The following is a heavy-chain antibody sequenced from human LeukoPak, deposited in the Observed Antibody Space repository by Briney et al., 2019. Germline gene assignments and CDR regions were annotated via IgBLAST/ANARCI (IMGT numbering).Heavy chain of an antibody. CDR2: VSTYNGDT. CDR3: ARAESMALYFLY. D-gene: IGHD1-14*01. Sequence: ASVKVSCKXSGYTFTDFGFTWVRQAPGQGLEWMGWVSTYNGDTDYSKKFQDRVTMTTESSTQTTFMELRNLRSDDTAVYYCARAESMALYFLYWGQGTLVSVSS. V-gene: IGHV1-18*01. CDR1: GYTFTDFG. J-gene: IGHJ1*01.